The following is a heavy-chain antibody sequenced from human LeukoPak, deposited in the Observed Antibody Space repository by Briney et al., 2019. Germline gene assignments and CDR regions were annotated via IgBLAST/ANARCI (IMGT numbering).Heavy chain of an antibody. J-gene: IGHJ4*02. Sequence: SDTLSLTCTVSGASISSYYWSWIRQPPGKGLEWIGYIHYSGSTKCNPSLKSRVTISVDTSKNQFSLRLSSVTAADTAVYYCARDLEMTTVGYFDYWGQGTLVTVSS. CDR2: IHYSGST. CDR1: GASISSYY. D-gene: IGHD4-11*01. CDR3: ARDLEMTTVGYFDY. V-gene: IGHV4-59*01.